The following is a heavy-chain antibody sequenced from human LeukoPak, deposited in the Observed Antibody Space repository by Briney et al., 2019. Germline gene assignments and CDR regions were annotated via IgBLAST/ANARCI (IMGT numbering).Heavy chain of an antibody. Sequence: ASVKVSCKASGGTFSSYAISWVRQAPGQGLEWMGGIIPIFGTANYAQRFQGRVTITADESTSTAYMELSSLRSEDTAVYYCARVMTTVTTFYYYYGMDVWGQGTTVTVSS. V-gene: IGHV1-69*13. D-gene: IGHD4-17*01. J-gene: IGHJ6*02. CDR1: GGTFSSYA. CDR3: ARVMTTVTTFYYYYGMDV. CDR2: IIPIFGTA.